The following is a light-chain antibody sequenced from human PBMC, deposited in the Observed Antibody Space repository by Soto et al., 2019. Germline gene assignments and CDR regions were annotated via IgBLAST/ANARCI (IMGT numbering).Light chain of an antibody. V-gene: IGKV3-15*01. Sequence: EIVLTPAPGTLYLSPGERDTLSCRASQSVGNSHVAWYQQRRGLPPRLLIYGASTRATGVPARFSGSGSGTEFTLTISSLQSEDFAVYYCQQYNNWPITFGQGTRLEIK. J-gene: IGKJ5*01. CDR1: QSVGNS. CDR2: GAS. CDR3: QQYNNWPIT.